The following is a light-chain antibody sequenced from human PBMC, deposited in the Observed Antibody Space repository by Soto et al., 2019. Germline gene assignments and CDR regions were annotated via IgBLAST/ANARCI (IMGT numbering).Light chain of an antibody. V-gene: IGKV4-1*01. CDR3: HQYNSIPLT. Sequence: DIVMTQSPETLSVSLGERATINCKASRSLLDNSNNENHLAWYQQKPGQPPKLLISWASHRESGVPDRFTGSGSETDISLTISALQAEDVAVYFCHQYNSIPLTFGGGTKVEIK. CDR2: WAS. J-gene: IGKJ4*01. CDR1: RSLLDNSNNENH.